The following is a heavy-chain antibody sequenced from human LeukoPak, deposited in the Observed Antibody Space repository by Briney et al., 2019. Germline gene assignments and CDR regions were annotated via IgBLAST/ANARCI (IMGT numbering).Heavy chain of an antibody. CDR1: RFTFITYW. D-gene: IGHD6-19*01. CDR3: ARPETQYSSGLDGFDI. Sequence: PGGALTLSCPASRFTFITYWLHWVRQAPGKGRVWVSRINSDGSRTTYADSVKGRFTISRDNAKNTLYLQMNSLRPEDTAVYYCARPETQYSSGLDGFDIWGQGTTVTVSS. J-gene: IGHJ3*02. CDR2: INSDGSRT. V-gene: IGHV3-74*01.